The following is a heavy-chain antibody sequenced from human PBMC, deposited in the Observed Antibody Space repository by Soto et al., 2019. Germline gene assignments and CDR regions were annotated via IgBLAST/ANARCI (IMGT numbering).Heavy chain of an antibody. Sequence: GGSLRLSCAASGFTFSSYAMSWIRQAPGKGLEWVSAISGSGGSTYYADSVKGRFTISRDNSKNTLYLQMNSLRAEDTAVYYCAKVLEYDHIWGSYRPSYYWGQGTLVTVSS. D-gene: IGHD3-16*02. CDR2: ISGSGGST. J-gene: IGHJ4*02. CDR1: GFTFSSYA. CDR3: AKVLEYDHIWGSYRPSYY. V-gene: IGHV3-23*01.